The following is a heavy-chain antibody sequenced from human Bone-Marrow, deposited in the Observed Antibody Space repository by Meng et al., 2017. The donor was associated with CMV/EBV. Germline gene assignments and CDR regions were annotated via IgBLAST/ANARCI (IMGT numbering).Heavy chain of an antibody. D-gene: IGHD6-13*01. V-gene: IGHV1-2*02. J-gene: IGHJ4*02. CDR2: INPNSGDT. CDR1: GYTFTDYY. CDR3: AREKTAAAQAGFDY. Sequence: ASVKVSCKASGYTFTDYYMHWVRQAPGQGLEWMGWINPNSGDTNYAQKFRGRVTMTRHTSISTAYMELSRLRSDDTAVYYCAREKTAAAQAGFDYWGQGTLVTVSS.